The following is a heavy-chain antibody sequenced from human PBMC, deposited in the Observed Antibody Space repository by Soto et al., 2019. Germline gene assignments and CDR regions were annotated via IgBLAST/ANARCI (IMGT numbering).Heavy chain of an antibody. Sequence: QVQLVQSGAEVKKPGASVKVSCKASGYTFTNYAIHWVRQAPGQRLEWMGWINAGNGNTKYSQKFQGRVTITRDTSASTAYMELSSLRSEDTAVYYCARDVYKGGYYFAYWGQGTLVTVSS. J-gene: IGHJ4*02. V-gene: IGHV1-3*01. D-gene: IGHD3-16*01. CDR3: ARDVYKGGYYFAY. CDR1: GYTFTNYA. CDR2: INAGNGNT.